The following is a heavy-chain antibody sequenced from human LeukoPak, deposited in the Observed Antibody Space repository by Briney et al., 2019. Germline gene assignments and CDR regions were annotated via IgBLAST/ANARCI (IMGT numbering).Heavy chain of an antibody. V-gene: IGHV3-74*01. CDR3: ARGGDSSNWYPGYFDY. J-gene: IGHJ4*02. D-gene: IGHD6-13*01. Sequence: GGSLRLSCAASGFTFSNYWMHWVRQAPGKGPVWVSRIKSDGSSTRFADSVQGRFTISRDNGKDTLYLQMNSLRAEDTAVYYCARGGDSSNWYPGYFDYWGQGALVTVSS. CDR2: IKSDGSST. CDR1: GFTFSNYW.